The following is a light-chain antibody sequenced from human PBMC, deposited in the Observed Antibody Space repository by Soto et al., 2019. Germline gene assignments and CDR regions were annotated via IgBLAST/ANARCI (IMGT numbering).Light chain of an antibody. Sequence: EIVITQSPATLSVSPGDRATLSCRASQSVGSDLACYQQKRGQAPRLLIYGASSRATGIPDRFSGSGSGTDFTLTISRLEPEDFAVYYCQQYGSSPTTFGQGTKVDI. CDR2: GAS. CDR3: QQYGSSPTT. CDR1: QSVGSD. V-gene: IGKV3-20*01. J-gene: IGKJ1*01.